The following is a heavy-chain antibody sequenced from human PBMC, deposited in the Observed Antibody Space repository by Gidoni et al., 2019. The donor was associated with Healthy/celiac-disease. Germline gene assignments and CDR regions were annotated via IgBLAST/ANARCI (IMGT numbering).Heavy chain of an antibody. CDR3: AGRVLGRDFWSGYYQPPTT. J-gene: IGHJ5*02. CDR1: GYSFTSYW. Sequence: EVQLVQSGAEVKKPGESLKISCKGSGYSFTSYWIGWVRQMPGKGLEWMGIIYTGDSDTRYSPSFQGQVTISADKSISTAYLQWSSLKASDTAMYYCAGRVLGRDFWSGYYQPPTTWGQGTLVTVSS. V-gene: IGHV5-51*01. CDR2: IYTGDSDT. D-gene: IGHD3-3*01.